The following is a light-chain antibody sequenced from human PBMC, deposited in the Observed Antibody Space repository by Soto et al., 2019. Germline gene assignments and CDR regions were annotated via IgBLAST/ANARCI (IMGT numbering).Light chain of an antibody. Sequence: EIVLTQSPGTLSLSPGERATLSCRASQTVGNNYLAWYQQKPGQTPRLLIHGASNRATGIPDRISGSGSGTDVTLFISRLEPEDFAVYYCQQYASSPLTFGGGTKVEIK. CDR1: QTVGNNY. J-gene: IGKJ4*01. CDR2: GAS. CDR3: QQYASSPLT. V-gene: IGKV3-20*01.